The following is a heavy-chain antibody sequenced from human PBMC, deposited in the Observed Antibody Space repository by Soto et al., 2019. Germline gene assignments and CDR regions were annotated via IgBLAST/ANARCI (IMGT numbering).Heavy chain of an antibody. CDR3: AREPYSSGWPFDY. J-gene: IGHJ4*02. Sequence: QVQLVQSGAEVKKPGASVKVSCKASGYTFTSYYLHWVRQAPGQGLEWIGMINPSGGSATYPQKFQGRVSVTRDTSTNTLYMELPSLMSEDTAMYYCAREPYSSGWPFDYWGQGTLVTVSS. V-gene: IGHV1-46*01. D-gene: IGHD6-19*01. CDR2: INPSGGSA. CDR1: GYTFTSYY.